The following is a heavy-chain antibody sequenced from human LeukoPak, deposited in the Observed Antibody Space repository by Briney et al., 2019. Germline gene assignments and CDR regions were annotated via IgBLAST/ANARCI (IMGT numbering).Heavy chain of an antibody. J-gene: IGHJ4*02. CDR2: ISYDGSNK. CDR1: GFAFSSYG. CDR3: AKDHYSSGWYFDY. V-gene: IGHV3-30*18. Sequence: GGSLRLSCAASGFAFSSYGMHWVRRAPGKGLEWVAIISYDGSNKYYADSVKGRFTISRDNSKNTLYLQMNSLRAEDTAVYYCAKDHYSSGWYFDYWGQGTLVTVSS. D-gene: IGHD6-19*01.